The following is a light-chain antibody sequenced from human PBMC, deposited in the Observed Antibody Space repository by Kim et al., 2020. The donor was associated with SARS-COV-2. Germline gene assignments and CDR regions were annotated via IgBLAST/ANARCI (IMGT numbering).Light chain of an antibody. J-gene: IGKJ4*01. V-gene: IGKV1-39*01. CDR1: QDISYF. CDR3: QQSYNTPLT. CDR2: GAS. Sequence: DIQMTQSPSSLSASVGDRVTITCRASQDISYFLNWYQQKPGKVPKLLIYGASSLQSGVPSRFSGSGSGTDFTLTISGLQPDDFATFYCQQSYNTPLTIGGGTKVDIK.